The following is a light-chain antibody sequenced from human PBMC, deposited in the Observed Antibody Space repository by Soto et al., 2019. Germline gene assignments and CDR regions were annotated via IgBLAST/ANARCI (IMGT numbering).Light chain of an antibody. Sequence: QSALTQPASVSGSPGQSITISCTGTSSDVGGYNYVSWYQQHPGKAPKLMIYDVSNRPSGVSNRFSGSKSGNTASLTISGLQAEVEADYYCSSYTRSSTLVFGGGSRLTVL. CDR2: DVS. V-gene: IGLV2-14*01. J-gene: IGLJ2*01. CDR1: SSDVGGYNY. CDR3: SSYTRSSTLV.